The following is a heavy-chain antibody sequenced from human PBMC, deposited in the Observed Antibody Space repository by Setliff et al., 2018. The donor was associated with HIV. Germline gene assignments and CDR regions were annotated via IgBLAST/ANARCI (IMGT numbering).Heavy chain of an antibody. CDR2: ISDYNSIT. Sequence: ASVKVSCKASGYTFTSYGLSWVRQAPGQGLEWMGWISDYNSITEYAQKLQGRVTMTKDTSTSTAYMELRSLRPDDTAVYFCARRADWFDLWGQGTLVTVSS. V-gene: IGHV1-18*01. CDR1: GYTFTSYG. CDR3: ARRADWFDL. J-gene: IGHJ5*02.